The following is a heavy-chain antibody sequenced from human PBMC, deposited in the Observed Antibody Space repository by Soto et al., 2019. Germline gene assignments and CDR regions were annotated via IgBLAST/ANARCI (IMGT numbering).Heavy chain of an antibody. CDR3: AGYDYGDYYFDY. V-gene: IGHV4-34*01. Sequence: PSETLSLACAAYGASFSGYYWSWIRQPPGKGLEWIGEINHSGSTNYNPSLKSRVTISVDTSKNQFSLKLSSVTAADTAVYYCAGYDYGDYYFDYWGQGTLVTGSS. D-gene: IGHD4-17*01. CDR1: GASFSGYY. CDR2: INHSGST. J-gene: IGHJ4*02.